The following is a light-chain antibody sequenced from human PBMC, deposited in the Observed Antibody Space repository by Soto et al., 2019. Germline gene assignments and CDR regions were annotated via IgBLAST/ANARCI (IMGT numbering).Light chain of an antibody. CDR3: SSYTSSSTLV. J-gene: IGLJ1*01. V-gene: IGLV2-14*01. CDR1: NNDVGGYNY. Sequence: QSVLTQPASVSGSPGQSITISCTGTNNDVGGYNYVSWYQQHPGKAPKLMIYDVSNRPSGVSNRFSGSKSGNTAPLTISGLQAEDEADYYCSSYTSSSTLVFGTGTKVTVL. CDR2: DVS.